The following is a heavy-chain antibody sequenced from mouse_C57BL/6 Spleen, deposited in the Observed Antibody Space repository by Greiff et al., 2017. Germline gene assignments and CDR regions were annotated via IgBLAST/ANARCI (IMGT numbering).Heavy chain of an antibody. CDR2: IYPGDGDT. CDR1: GYAFSSSW. D-gene: IGHD1-1*01. V-gene: IGHV1-82*01. J-gene: IGHJ2*01. Sequence: VKLVESGPELVKPGASVKISCKASGYAFSSSWMNWVKQRPGKGLEWIGRIYPGDGDTNYNGKFKGKATLTADKSSSTAYMQLSSLTSEDSAVYFCASYGSSPYYFDYWGQGTTLTVSS. CDR3: ASYGSSPYYFDY.